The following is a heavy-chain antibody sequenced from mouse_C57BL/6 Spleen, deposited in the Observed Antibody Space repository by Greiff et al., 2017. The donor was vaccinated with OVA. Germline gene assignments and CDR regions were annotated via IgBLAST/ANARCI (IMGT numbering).Heavy chain of an antibody. Sequence: EVKLVESGPGLVKPSQSLSLTCSVTGYSITSGYYWNWIRQFPGHQLEWLGYISYDGSNNYNPSLKNRISITRDTSKNQFFLKLNSGTTEDTATDYCARGNYDHDGFAYWGQGTLVTVSA. CDR1: GYSITSGYY. V-gene: IGHV3-6*01. D-gene: IGHD2-4*01. CDR3: ARGNYDHDGFAY. J-gene: IGHJ3*01. CDR2: ISYDGSN.